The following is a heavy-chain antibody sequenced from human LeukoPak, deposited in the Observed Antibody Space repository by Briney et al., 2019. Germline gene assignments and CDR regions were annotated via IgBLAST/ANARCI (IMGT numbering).Heavy chain of an antibody. J-gene: IGHJ3*02. D-gene: IGHD2-2*01. V-gene: IGHV3-7*01. CDR1: GLTFSSSW. CDR3: ARGVVVAPRSAFDI. Sequence: GGSLRLSCAVSGLTFSSSWMDWVRQAPGKGLEWVANINQDGSEKCYVDSVKGRFTISRDNAKNSLSLQMNSLRVEDTAVYYCARGVVVAPRSAFDIWGQGTMVTVSS. CDR2: INQDGSEK.